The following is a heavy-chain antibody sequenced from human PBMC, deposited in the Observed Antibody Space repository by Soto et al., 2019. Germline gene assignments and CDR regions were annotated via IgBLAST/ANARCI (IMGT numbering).Heavy chain of an antibody. CDR3: ARTESSSWSFFYYGMDV. V-gene: IGHV4-59*01. CDR1: GGSIGSYY. CDR2: VYYSDGT. D-gene: IGHD6-13*01. Sequence: SETLSLTCTVSGGSIGSYYWSWIRQPPGRGLEWIGCVYYSDGTNYNPSLKSRVTMSMDKSNNQFSLRLSSVTAADTAVYYCARTESSSWSFFYYGMDVWGQGTTVTVSS. J-gene: IGHJ6*02.